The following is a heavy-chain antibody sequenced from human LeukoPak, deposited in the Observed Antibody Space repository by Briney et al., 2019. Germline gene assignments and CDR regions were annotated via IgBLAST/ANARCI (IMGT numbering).Heavy chain of an antibody. CDR1: GFTFSSYA. Sequence: GGSLRLSCAASGFTFSSYAMSWVRQAPGKGLEWVSGISGSGDKTYYADSVKGRFTISRDNSKDTLYLQMNSLRAEDTAVYYCAKDLFEDYYDSSGYSNWFDPWGQGTLVTVSS. J-gene: IGHJ5*02. D-gene: IGHD3-22*01. CDR3: AKDLFEDYYDSSGYSNWFDP. CDR2: ISGSGDKT. V-gene: IGHV3-23*01.